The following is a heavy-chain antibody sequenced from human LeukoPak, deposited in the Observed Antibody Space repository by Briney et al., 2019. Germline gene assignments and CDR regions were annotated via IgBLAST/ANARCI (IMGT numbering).Heavy chain of an antibody. CDR2: IYPGDSDT. D-gene: IGHD1-26*01. V-gene: IGHV5-51*01. CDR1: GYSFTSYW. Sequence: GESQKISCKGSGYSFTSYWIGWVRQMPGKGLEWMGIIYPGDSDTRYSPSFQGQVTISADKSISTAYLQWSSLKASDTAMYYCASGSRGGSYARRIDYWGQGTLVTVSS. J-gene: IGHJ4*02. CDR3: ASGSRGGSYARRIDY.